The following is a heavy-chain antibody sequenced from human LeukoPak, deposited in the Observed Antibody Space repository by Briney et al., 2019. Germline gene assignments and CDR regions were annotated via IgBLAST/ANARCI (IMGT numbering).Heavy chain of an antibody. V-gene: IGHV4-59*08. J-gene: IGHJ4*02. CDR2: ISFDGTT. D-gene: IGHD1-26*01. CDR1: SGSINSYY. Sequence: SGTLSLTCTVSSGSINSYYWSWIRQPPGKGLEWIGYISFDGTTNYSPSLKSRVIISVDTSQNHFSLNLNSVTAADTAIYYCARQVGSSRFDFWGQGIVVTVSP. CDR3: ARQVGSSRFDF.